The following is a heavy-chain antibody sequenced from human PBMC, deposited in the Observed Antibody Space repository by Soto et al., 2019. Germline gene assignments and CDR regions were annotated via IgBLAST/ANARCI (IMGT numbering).Heavy chain of an antibody. CDR3: ARGDYDFWSGFSWSMDV. J-gene: IGHJ6*02. D-gene: IGHD3-3*01. V-gene: IGHV1-2*04. CDR1: GYTFTGYY. CDR2: INPNSGGT. Sequence: ASVKVSCKASGYTFTGYYMHWVRQAPRQGLEWMGWINPNSGGTNYAQKFQGWVTMTRDTSISTAYMELSRLRSDDTAVYYCARGDYDFWSGFSWSMDVWGQGTTVTVSS.